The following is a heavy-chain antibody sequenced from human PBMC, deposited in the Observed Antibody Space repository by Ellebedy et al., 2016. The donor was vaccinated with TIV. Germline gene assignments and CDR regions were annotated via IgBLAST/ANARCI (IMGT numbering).Heavy chain of an antibody. CDR3: ARGARGSGWTITDY. V-gene: IGHV3-21*01. D-gene: IGHD6-19*01. CDR1: GFTFSSYS. Sequence: GESLKISXVASGFTFSSYSMHWVRQAPGKGLEWVSSISSSSYIHYSDSVKGRFTISRDNAKNSLFLQMNSLTVEDTAVYYCARGARGSGWTITDYWGQGALVTVSS. J-gene: IGHJ4*02. CDR2: ISSSSYI.